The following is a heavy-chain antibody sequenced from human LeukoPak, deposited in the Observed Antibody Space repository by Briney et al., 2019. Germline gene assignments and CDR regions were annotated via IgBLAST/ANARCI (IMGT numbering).Heavy chain of an antibody. Sequence: SETLSLTCTVSGGSISSYYWSWIRQPPGKGLEWIGSIYYSGSTYYNPSLKSRVTISVDTSKKQFSLKLNSVTAADTAVYYCARGNYGLEDAFDIWGQGTMVTVSS. D-gene: IGHD1-7*01. J-gene: IGHJ3*02. CDR2: IYYSGST. CDR1: GGSISSYY. CDR3: ARGNYGLEDAFDI. V-gene: IGHV4-59*05.